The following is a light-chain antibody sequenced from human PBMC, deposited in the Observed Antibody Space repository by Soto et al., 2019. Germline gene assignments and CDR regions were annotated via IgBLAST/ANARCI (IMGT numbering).Light chain of an antibody. CDR3: QQYGSSPWT. CDR2: DAS. CDR1: QSVSRY. V-gene: IGKV3-11*01. Sequence: NVFTQSPATLSLSPGERATLSCRASQSVSRYLAWYQQKPGQAPRLLIYDASNRATGIPARFSGSGSGTEFTLTISSLQSEDFAVYYCQQYGSSPWTFGQGTKVDI. J-gene: IGKJ1*01.